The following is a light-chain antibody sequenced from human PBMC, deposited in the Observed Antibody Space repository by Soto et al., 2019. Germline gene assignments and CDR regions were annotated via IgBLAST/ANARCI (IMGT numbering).Light chain of an antibody. CDR2: GAS. J-gene: IGKJ2*01. CDR3: QQYDSSPFT. Sequence: EIVLTQSPGTLSLSPGERATLSCRASQSVSSSYLAWYQQKPGQAPRLLIYGASSRATDIPDRFSGSGSGTDFTLTISRLEPEDFAVYYCQQYDSSPFTFGQGTKV. CDR1: QSVSSSY. V-gene: IGKV3-20*01.